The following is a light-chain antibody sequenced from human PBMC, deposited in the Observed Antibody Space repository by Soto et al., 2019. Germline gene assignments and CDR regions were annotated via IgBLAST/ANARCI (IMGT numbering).Light chain of an antibody. CDR3: QQRSNWPTWT. Sequence: EIVLTQSPATLSLSPGERATLSCRASQSVSSYLAWYQQKPGQAPRLLIYTTSIRATGIPARFSGSGSGTDFTLTINSLAPEDFAIYYCQQRSNWPTWTFGQGTKVDIK. V-gene: IGKV3-11*01. CDR2: TTS. CDR1: QSVSSY. J-gene: IGKJ1*01.